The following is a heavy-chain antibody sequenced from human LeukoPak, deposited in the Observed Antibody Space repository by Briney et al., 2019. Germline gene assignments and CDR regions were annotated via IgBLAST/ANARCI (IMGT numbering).Heavy chain of an antibody. CDR1: GYTFTNYW. J-gene: IGHJ5*02. Sequence: GESLKISCEAFGYTFTNYWIGWVRQMPGKGLEWMGIIYPDDSDVRYSPSFQGQVTISADKSISTAFLQWNSLKASDTAMYYCARRLYYSGWYWFDPWGQGTLVTVSS. CDR2: IYPDDSDV. V-gene: IGHV5-51*01. D-gene: IGHD6-19*01. CDR3: ARRLYYSGWYWFDP.